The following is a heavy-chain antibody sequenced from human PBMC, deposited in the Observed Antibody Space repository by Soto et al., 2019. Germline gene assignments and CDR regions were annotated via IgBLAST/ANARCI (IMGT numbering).Heavy chain of an antibody. Sequence: LRLSCAASGFTFSSYGMHWARQAPGKGLEWVAVISYDGSNKYYADSVKGRFTISRDNSKNTLYLQMNSLRAEDTAVYYCAKDSTLYYDYVWGSYRNTYFDYWGQGTLVTVS. CDR2: ISYDGSNK. D-gene: IGHD3-16*02. J-gene: IGHJ4*02. CDR3: AKDSTLYYDYVWGSYRNTYFDY. CDR1: GFTFSSYG. V-gene: IGHV3-30*18.